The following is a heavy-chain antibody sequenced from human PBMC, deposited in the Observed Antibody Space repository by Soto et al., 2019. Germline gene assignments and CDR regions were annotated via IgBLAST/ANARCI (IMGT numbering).Heavy chain of an antibody. CDR2: ISYDGGNK. D-gene: IGHD3-22*01. CDR3: AKDSLLYDTSGYYFDY. J-gene: IGHJ4*02. CDR1: GFSFSDYA. V-gene: IGHV3-30*04. Sequence: QVHLVESGGGVVQPGTSLRLSCAAPGFSFSDYAMHWVRQAPGKGLEWMAFISYDGGNKYYAASVEGRFTISRDNSNSTLFLHMNTLRPEDTAVYHCAKDSLLYDTSGYYFDYWGQGALVAVSS.